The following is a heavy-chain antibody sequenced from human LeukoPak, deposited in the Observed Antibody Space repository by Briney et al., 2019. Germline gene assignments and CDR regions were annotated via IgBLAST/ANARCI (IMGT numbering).Heavy chain of an antibody. D-gene: IGHD3-10*01. V-gene: IGHV3-7*04. J-gene: IGHJ4*02. CDR1: GFTFSSYW. CDR2: IKQDGSEK. Sequence: PGGSLRLSCAASGFTFSSYWMSWVRQAPGKGLEWVANIKQDGSEKYYVDSVKGRFTISRDNAKNSLYLQMNSLRAEDTAVYYCARGPYYYGSGSYYRGYYFDYWGQGTLVTVSS. CDR3: ARGPYYYGSGSYYRGYYFDY.